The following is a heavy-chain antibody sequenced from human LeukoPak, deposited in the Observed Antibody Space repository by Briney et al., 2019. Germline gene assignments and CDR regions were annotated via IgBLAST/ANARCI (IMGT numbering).Heavy chain of an antibody. V-gene: IGHV4-34*01. CDR2: ITPSGST. D-gene: IGHD3-22*01. J-gene: IGHJ4*02. Sequence: PSETLSPICVVYGGSFSGYFWSWIRQPPGKGLEWIGEITPSGSTNYSPSLKSRVSISIDTSKKKLSLRLTSVTAADSAVYYCASSFYYDSRDYWGQGTLVTVSS. CDR1: GGSFSGYF. CDR3: ASSFYYDSRDY.